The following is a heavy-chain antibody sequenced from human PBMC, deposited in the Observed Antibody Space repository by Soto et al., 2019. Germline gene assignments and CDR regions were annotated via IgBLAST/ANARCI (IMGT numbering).Heavy chain of an antibody. J-gene: IGHJ5*02. CDR3: ARSNCGYYNWFDP. CDR1: GGSISSYY. Sequence: PSETLSLTCTVSGGSISSYYWSWIRQPPGKGLEWIGYIYYSGSTNYNPSLKSRVTISVDTSKNQFSLKLNSVNAADTAVYNCARSNCGYYNWFDPLGQGTLVTVSS. V-gene: IGHV4-59*08. CDR2: IYYSGST. D-gene: IGHD2-21*01.